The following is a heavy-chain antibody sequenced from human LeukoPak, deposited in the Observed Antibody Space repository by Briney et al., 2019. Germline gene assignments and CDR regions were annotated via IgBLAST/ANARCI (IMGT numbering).Heavy chain of an antibody. D-gene: IGHD6-6*01. V-gene: IGHV3-23*01. J-gene: IGHJ6*02. CDR1: GFTFSSYA. Sequence: GGSLRLSCAASGFTFSSYAMSWVRQAPGKGLEWVSAISGSGGSTDYADSVKGRFTISKDNSKNTLYLHMNNLRPEDTAVYYCARDRTSIQVDVDVWGRGTTVTVSS. CDR3: ARDRTSIQVDVDV. CDR2: ISGSGGST.